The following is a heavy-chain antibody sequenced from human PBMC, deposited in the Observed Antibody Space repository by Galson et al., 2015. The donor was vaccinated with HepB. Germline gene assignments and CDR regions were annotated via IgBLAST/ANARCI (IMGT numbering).Heavy chain of an antibody. J-gene: IGHJ6*02. CDR3: ARDREYSNYEVYYYYYGMDV. V-gene: IGHV3-30-3*01. CDR1: GFTFSSYA. D-gene: IGHD4-11*01. CDR2: ISYDGSNK. Sequence: LRLSCAASGFTFSSYAMHWVRQAPGKGLEWVAVISYDGSNKYYADSVKGRFTISRDNSKNTLYLQMNSLRAEDTAVYYCARDREYSNYEVYYYYYGMDVWGQGTTVTVSS.